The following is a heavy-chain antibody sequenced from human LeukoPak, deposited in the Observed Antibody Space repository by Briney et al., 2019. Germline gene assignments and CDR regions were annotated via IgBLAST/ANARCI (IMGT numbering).Heavy chain of an antibody. Sequence: PGGSLRLSCAASGFTFSSYDMHWVRQATGKGLEWVSAIGTAGDTYYPGSVKGRFTISRENAKNSLYLQMNSLRAGDTAVYYCARFKVTVTSIPWGQGTLVTVSP. CDR3: ARFKVTVTSIP. CDR1: GFTFSSYD. D-gene: IGHD4-11*01. V-gene: IGHV3-13*01. CDR2: IGTAGDT. J-gene: IGHJ5*02.